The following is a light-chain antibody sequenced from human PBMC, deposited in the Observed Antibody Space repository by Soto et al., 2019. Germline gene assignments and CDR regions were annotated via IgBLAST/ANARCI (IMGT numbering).Light chain of an antibody. CDR3: ASKTTSSTVL. J-gene: IGLJ2*01. V-gene: IGLV2-14*03. CDR2: DVR. CDR1: SSDIGAYEH. Sequence: QSALTQPASVSGSPGQSITISCTGTSSDIGAYEHVSWYQQRPGRAPKVLIYDVRIRPSEVSNRFSGSKSGDTASLTISGLQAEDEAVYYCASKTTSSTVLFGGGTQLTVL.